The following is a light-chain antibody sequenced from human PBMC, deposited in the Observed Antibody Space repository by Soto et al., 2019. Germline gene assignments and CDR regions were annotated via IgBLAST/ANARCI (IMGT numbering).Light chain of an antibody. J-gene: IGLJ2*01. CDR3: SSDTSSSTLV. Sequence: QSALTPPASVSGSPGQSITISCTGTSSDVGGYNYVSWYQQHPGKAPKLMIYDVSNRPSGVSNRFSGSKSGNTASLAISGLQAEDEADYYCSSDTSSSTLVFGGGTQLTVL. CDR2: DVS. CDR1: SSDVGGYNY. V-gene: IGLV2-14*01.